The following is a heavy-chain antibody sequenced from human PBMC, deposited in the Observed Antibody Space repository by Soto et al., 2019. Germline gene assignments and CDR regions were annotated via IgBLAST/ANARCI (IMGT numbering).Heavy chain of an antibody. CDR1: GFTFSSYE. CDR3: AREGYSYVLTY. J-gene: IGHJ4*02. D-gene: IGHD5-18*01. Sequence: ESGGGLVQPGGSLRLSCAASGFTFSSYEMNWVRQAPGKGLEWVSYISSSGSTRYYADSVKGRFTISRDNAKNSLYLQMNSLRAEDTAVYYCAREGYSYVLTYWGQGTLVTVSS. V-gene: IGHV3-48*03. CDR2: ISSSGSTR.